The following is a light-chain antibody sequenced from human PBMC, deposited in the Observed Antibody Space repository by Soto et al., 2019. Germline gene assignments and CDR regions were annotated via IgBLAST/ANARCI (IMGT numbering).Light chain of an antibody. Sequence: QSALTQPASVSGSPGQSITISCTGTTSDVGRYDYVSWYQQHPGKAPKLVIFEVTRRPSESSNRFSGSKSGNTASLTVSGLQAEDEADYYCASYGGRDDMIFGGGTKLTVL. CDR3: ASYGGRDDMI. CDR1: TSDVGRYDY. J-gene: IGLJ2*01. V-gene: IGLV2-14*01. CDR2: EVT.